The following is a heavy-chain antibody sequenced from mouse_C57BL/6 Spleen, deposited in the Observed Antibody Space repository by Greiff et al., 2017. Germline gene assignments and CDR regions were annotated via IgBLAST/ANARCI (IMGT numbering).Heavy chain of an antibody. CDR2: FHPYNDDT. V-gene: IGHV1-47*01. J-gene: IGHJ2*01. CDR1: GYTFTTYP. Sequence: VQLQQSGAELVKPGASVKMSCKASGYTFTTYPIEWMKQNHGKSLEWIGNFHPYNDDTKYNEKFKGKATLTVEKSSSTVYLELSRVTSDDSAVYYCARGYYGSSYSYYFDYWGQGTTLTVSS. D-gene: IGHD1-1*01. CDR3: ARGYYGSSYSYYFDY.